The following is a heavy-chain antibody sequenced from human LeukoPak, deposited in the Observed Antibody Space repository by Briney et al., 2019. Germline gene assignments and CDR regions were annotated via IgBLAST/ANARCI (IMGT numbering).Heavy chain of an antibody. CDR1: GYTFTNYG. CDR2: ISTYNGNT. D-gene: IGHD6-19*01. Sequence: GASVKVSCKASGYTFTNYGISWVRQAPGQGLEWMGWISTYNGNTNYAQKLQGRVTMTTDTSTSTAYMELSRLRSDDTAVYYCARVSLGWAYFDYWGQGTLVTVSS. J-gene: IGHJ4*02. CDR3: ARVSLGWAYFDY. V-gene: IGHV1-18*01.